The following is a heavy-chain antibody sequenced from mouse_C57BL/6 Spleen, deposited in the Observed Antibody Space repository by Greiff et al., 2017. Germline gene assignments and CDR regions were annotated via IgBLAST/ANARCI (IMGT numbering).Heavy chain of an antibody. V-gene: IGHV1-69*01. CDR1: GYTFTSYW. CDR3: ARWSRYITTVSYFYY. CDR2: IDPTDSYT. Sequence: VQLQQPGAELVMPGASVKLSCKASGYTFTSYWMHWVKQRPGQGLEWIGEIDPTDSYTNSNHKFKGKSTLTVDKSSSTAYMQLSSLTSEDSAVYYCARWSRYITTVSYFYYGGQGATLTVAS. D-gene: IGHD1-1*01. J-gene: IGHJ2*01.